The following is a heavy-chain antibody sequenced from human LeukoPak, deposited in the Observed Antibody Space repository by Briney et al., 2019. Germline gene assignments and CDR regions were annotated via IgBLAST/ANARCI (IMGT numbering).Heavy chain of an antibody. D-gene: IGHD1-1*01. J-gene: IGHJ4*02. CDR2: IKQDGSEK. CDR3: ARDSLKLEPGQVDY. CDR1: GFTFSSYW. V-gene: IGHV3-7*01. Sequence: GGSLRLSCAASGFTFSSYWMSWVRQAPGKGLEWVANIKQDGSEKYYVDSVKGRFTISRDNAKNSLYLQMNSLRAEDTAVYYCARDSLKLEPGQVDYWGQGTLVTVSS.